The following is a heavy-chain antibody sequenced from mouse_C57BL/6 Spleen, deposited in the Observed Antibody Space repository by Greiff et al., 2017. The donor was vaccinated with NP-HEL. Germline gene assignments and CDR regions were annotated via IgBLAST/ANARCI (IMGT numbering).Heavy chain of an antibody. Sequence: QVQLKESGPELVKPGASVKLSCKASGYTFTSYDINWVKQRPGQGLEWIGWIYPRDGSTKYNEKFKGKATLTVDTSSSTAYMELHSLTSEDSAVYFCARADYGSSYAFDDWGQGTTLTVSS. J-gene: IGHJ2*01. CDR3: ARADYGSSYAFDD. D-gene: IGHD1-1*01. CDR1: GYTFTSYD. CDR2: IYPRDGST. V-gene: IGHV1-85*01.